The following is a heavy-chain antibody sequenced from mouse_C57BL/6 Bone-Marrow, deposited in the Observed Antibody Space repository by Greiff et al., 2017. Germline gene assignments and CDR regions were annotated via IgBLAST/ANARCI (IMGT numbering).Heavy chain of an antibody. Sequence: QVQLQQSGPELVKPGASVKISCKASGYAFSSSWMNWVKQRPGKGLEWIGRIYPGDGDTNYNGKFKGKATLTADKSSSTAYMQLSRLTSEDSAVYFCARGLRLCDYCGQGTTLTVSS. CDR3: ARGLRLCDY. CDR1: GYAFSSSW. CDR2: IYPGDGDT. V-gene: IGHV1-82*01. D-gene: IGHD3-2*02. J-gene: IGHJ2*01.